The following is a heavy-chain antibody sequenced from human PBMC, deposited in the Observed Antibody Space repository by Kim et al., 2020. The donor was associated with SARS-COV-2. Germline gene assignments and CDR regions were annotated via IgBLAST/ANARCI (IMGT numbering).Heavy chain of an antibody. CDR2: ISGSGGST. J-gene: IGHJ4*02. V-gene: IGHV3-23*01. CDR1: GFTFSSYA. Sequence: GGSLRLSCAASGFTFSSYAMRWVRQAPGKGLEWVAAISGSGGSTYYADSVKGRFTISRDNSKNTLYLQMNSLRAEDTAVYSCAKDLSDSGSTRGHFDYWGQGSLVTVSS. D-gene: IGHD1-26*01. CDR3: AKDLSDSGSTRGHFDY.